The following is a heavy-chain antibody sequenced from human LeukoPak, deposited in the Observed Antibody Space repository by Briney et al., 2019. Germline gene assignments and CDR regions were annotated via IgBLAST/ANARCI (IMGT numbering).Heavy chain of an antibody. J-gene: IGHJ4*02. Sequence: GGSLRLSCAASGFTFSSYAMSWVRQAPGKGLEWVSAISGSGGSTYYADSVKGRFTISRDNSKNTLYLQMNSLRAEDTAVYYCAKPGRYCSSTSCYMFWGQGTLVTVSS. CDR1: GFTFSSYA. CDR2: ISGSGGST. D-gene: IGHD2-2*02. V-gene: IGHV3-23*01. CDR3: AKPGRYCSSTSCYMF.